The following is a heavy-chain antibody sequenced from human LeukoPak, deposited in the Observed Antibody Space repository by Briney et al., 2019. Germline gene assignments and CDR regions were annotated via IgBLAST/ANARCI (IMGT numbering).Heavy chain of an antibody. CDR2: ISTYFGVT. D-gene: IGHD4-11*01. CDR3: ARDSDYSGNGNGDWFDP. CDR1: GFRFSSFG. J-gene: IGHJ5*02. V-gene: IGHV1-18*04. Sequence: ASVNVSCKPSGFRFSSFGVSWVRQAPGQGLEWMGWISTYFGVTHYAEKFEDRDTMTIDTSTTTAYMELRSLRYDDTAVYYCARDSDYSGNGNGDWFDPWGQGTVVTVSS.